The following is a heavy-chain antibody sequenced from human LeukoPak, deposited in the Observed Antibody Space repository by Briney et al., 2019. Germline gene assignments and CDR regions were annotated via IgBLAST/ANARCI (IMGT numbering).Heavy chain of an antibody. J-gene: IGHJ5*02. CDR3: ARDSGGFDP. CDR2: IRSSSTYI. CDR1: GFTFSSYS. Sequence: GGPLRLSCAASGFTFSSYSMNWVRQAPGKGLEWVSFIRSSSTYISYSDSVKGRFTISRDNANNSLYLQMNSLRAEDTAVYYCARDSGGFDPWGQGTLVTVSS. D-gene: IGHD3-10*01. V-gene: IGHV3-21*01.